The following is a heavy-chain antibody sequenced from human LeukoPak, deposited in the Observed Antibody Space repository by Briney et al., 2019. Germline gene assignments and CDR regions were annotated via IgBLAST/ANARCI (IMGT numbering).Heavy chain of an antibody. V-gene: IGHV1-69*04. CDR2: IIPILGIA. CDR1: GGTFSSYA. Sequence: SVKVSCKASGGTFSSYAISWVRQAPGQGLEWMGRIIPILGIANYAQKFQGRATITADKSTSTAYMELSSLRSEDTAVYYCARDSPRDWFDPWGQGTLVTVSS. J-gene: IGHJ5*02. CDR3: ARDSPRDWFDP.